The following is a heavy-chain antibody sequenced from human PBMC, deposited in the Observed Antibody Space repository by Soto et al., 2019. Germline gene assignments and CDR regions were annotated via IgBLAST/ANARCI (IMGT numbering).Heavy chain of an antibody. D-gene: IGHD3-22*01. CDR2: VYYSGTT. J-gene: IGHJ5*02. V-gene: IGHV4-59*08. CDR3: ARADYDTSGYSLDP. Sequence: SETLSLTCTVSGGSINNYYWSWIRQSPGKGLEWIGYVYYSGTTNYNPTLKSRITILVDTSENQFSLKLTSVTAADTAVYYCARADYDTSGYSLDPWGKGCLVTVAS. CDR1: GGSINNYY.